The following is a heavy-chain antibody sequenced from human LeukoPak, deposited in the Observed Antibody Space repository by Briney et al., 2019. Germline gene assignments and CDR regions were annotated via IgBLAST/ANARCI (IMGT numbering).Heavy chain of an antibody. V-gene: IGHV4-38-2*01. Sequence: PSETVSLTCAVSGYSISSGYYWGWIRQPPGKGLEWIGSIYHSGSTYYNPSLKSRVTISVDTSKNQFSLKLSSVTAADTAVYYCARHNKPTAASYDYWGQGTLVTVSS. CDR2: IYHSGST. CDR3: ARHNKPTAASYDY. CDR1: GYSISSGYY. D-gene: IGHD6-13*01. J-gene: IGHJ4*02.